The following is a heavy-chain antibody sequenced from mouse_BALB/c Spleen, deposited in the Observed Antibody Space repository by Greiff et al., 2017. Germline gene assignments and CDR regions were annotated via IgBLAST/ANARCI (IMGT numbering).Heavy chain of an antibody. CDR1: GYTFTSYW. V-gene: IGHV1-87*01. CDR3: AREGRYGYDDVGSYYAMDY. D-gene: IGHD2-2*01. Sequence: QVQLQQSGAELARPGASVKLSCKASGYTFTSYWMQWVKQRPGQGLEWIGAIYPGDGDTRYTQKFKGKATLTADKSSSTAYMQLSSLASEDSAVYYCAREGRYGYDDVGSYYAMDYWGQGTSVTVSS. J-gene: IGHJ4*01. CDR2: IYPGDGDT.